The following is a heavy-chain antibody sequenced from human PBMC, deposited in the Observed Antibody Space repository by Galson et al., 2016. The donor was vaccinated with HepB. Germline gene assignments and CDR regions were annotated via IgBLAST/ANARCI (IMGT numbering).Heavy chain of an antibody. D-gene: IGHD3-10*01. V-gene: IGHV3-23*01. J-gene: IGHJ4*02. CDR2: VSGSGTIT. CDR3: AKDTLVQGIIGGYFDY. Sequence: SLRLSCAASGFTFTSYAMSWVRQAPGKGLEWVSAVSGSGTITYYTDSVKGRFTISRDNSKNTLYLQMNSLRAEDTAVYYFAKDTLVQGIIGGYFDYWGQGTLVTVSS. CDR1: GFTFTSYA.